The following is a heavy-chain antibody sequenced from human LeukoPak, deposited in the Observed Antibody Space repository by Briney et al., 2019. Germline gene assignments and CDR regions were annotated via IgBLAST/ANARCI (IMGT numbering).Heavy chain of an antibody. CDR2: IYYTGGET. CDR1: GGSINSYY. V-gene: IGHV4-59*08. D-gene: IGHD5-18*01. CDR3: ARQPRATAAFDI. Sequence: SQTLSLTCTVSGGSINSYYWSWIRHPPGKGLEWIGYIYYTGGETNYNPSLKSRLTISVNTSKTQFSLMLTSVTAADTAVYYCARQPRATAAFDIWAQGTMVTVSS. J-gene: IGHJ3*02.